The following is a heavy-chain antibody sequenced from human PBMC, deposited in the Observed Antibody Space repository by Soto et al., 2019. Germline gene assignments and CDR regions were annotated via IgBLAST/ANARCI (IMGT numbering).Heavy chain of an antibody. CDR3: ARAGGLLLDY. Sequence: QVQLVESGGGVVQPGRSLRLSCAASGFTFSSYAMHWVRQAPGKGLEWVAVISYDGSNKYYADSVKDRFTISRDISKNTLYLQMNSLGAEDTAVYYCARAGGLLLDYWGQGTLVTVSS. D-gene: IGHD2-15*01. J-gene: IGHJ4*02. V-gene: IGHV3-30-3*01. CDR1: GFTFSSYA. CDR2: ISYDGSNK.